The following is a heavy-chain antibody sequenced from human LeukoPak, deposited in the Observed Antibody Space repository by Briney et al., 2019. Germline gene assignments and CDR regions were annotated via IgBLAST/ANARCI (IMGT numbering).Heavy chain of an antibody. D-gene: IGHD1-26*01. J-gene: IGHJ4*02. CDR3: ARDRGGSYSAIDY. CDR2: ISSSSSTI. Sequence: GGSLRLSCAASGFTFSTYSMNWVRQAPGKGLEWVSFISSSSSTIYYADSVKGRFTISRDNAKNSLYLQMNSLRAEDTAVYYCARDRGGSYSAIDYWGQGTLVTVSS. CDR1: GFTFSTYS. V-gene: IGHV3-48*04.